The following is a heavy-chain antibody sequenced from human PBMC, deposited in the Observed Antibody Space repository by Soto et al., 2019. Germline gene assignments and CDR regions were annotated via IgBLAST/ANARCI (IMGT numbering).Heavy chain of an antibody. V-gene: IGHV3-23*01. CDR2: ISGGGANT. CDR3: AKGYSSSGPAY. J-gene: IGHJ4*02. CDR1: GFTFSSYA. D-gene: IGHD3-22*01. Sequence: GGSLRLSCATSGFTFSSYAMIWVRQAPGKGLEWVSAISGGGANTYYADSVKGRFAISRDNSKNTLYLQLNSLRAEDTAVYYCAKGYSSSGPAYWGQGTLVTVSS.